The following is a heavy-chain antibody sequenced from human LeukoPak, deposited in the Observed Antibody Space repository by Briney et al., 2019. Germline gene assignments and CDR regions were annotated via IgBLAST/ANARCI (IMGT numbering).Heavy chain of an antibody. J-gene: IGHJ4*02. CDR2: INPDSGAI. V-gene: IGHV1-2*02. CDR1: GYTFAGYY. Sequence: ASVKVSCKASGYTFAGYYMHWVRQAPGQGLEWMGWINPDSGAINYAQNFQGRVTMTRDTSISTAYMELSSLRSDDTAVYYCARVDTAMVIKTDYWGQGTLVTVSS. D-gene: IGHD5-18*01. CDR3: ARVDTAMVIKTDY.